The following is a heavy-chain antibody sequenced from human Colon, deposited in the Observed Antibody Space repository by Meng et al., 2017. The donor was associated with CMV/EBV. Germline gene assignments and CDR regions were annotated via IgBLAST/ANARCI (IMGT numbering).Heavy chain of an antibody. CDR3: AKYCGADCLYGMDV. CDR2: ITTGSKYI. CDR1: GFAFSDYT. Sequence: GGSLRLSCAASGFAFSDYTMNWVRQAPGKGLEWVSSITTGSKYIYYADSVQGRFTISRDDAKDSLYPEMSGLRAEDTAVYYCAKYCGADCLYGMDVWGPGTRVTVSS. D-gene: IGHD2-21*01. V-gene: IGHV3-21*06. J-gene: IGHJ6*02.